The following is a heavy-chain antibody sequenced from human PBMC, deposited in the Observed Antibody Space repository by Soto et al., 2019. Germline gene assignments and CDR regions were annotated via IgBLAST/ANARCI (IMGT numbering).Heavy chain of an antibody. J-gene: IGHJ5*02. D-gene: IGHD2-15*01. Sequence: LRLSCAASGFTFSNYWMHWVRQVSGKGLEWVSYINSDGSNSRYADSVKGRFTISRDNAKNTLFLQANSLRAEDTAVYYCTRGRYCTDASCYNSRFDPWGQGXLVTVYS. CDR2: INSDGSNS. V-gene: IGHV3-74*01. CDR1: GFTFSNYW. CDR3: TRGRYCTDASCYNSRFDP.